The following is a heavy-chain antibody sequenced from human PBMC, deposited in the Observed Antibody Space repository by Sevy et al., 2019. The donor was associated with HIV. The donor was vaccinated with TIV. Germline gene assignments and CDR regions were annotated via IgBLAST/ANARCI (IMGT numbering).Heavy chain of an antibody. CDR3: AKDHDNNWFDP. V-gene: IGHV3-23*01. CDR1: GFTFNIYA. J-gene: IGHJ5*02. Sequence: GGSLRLSCAASGFTFNIYAMTWVRQAPGKGLKWVSTISSSGTSTYYADSVKGRFTISRDNPKNTLYLQMNSLRAEDTAIYFCAKDHDNNWFDPWGQGTLVTVSS. D-gene: IGHD3-9*01. CDR2: ISSSGTST.